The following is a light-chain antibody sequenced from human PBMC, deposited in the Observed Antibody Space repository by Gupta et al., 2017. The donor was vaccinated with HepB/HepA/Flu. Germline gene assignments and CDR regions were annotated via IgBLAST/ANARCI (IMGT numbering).Light chain of an antibody. CDR1: NIGSKS. CDR2: YDS. V-gene: IGLV3-21*04. J-gene: IGLJ1*01. Sequence: SYVLTQPPSVVVAPGKTARITCGGNNIGSKSVHWYQQKPGQAPVLVIYYDSDRPSGIPERFSGSNSGNTATLTISRVEAGDEADYYCQVWDSSSDHPYVFGTGTKVTVL. CDR3: QVWDSSSDHPYV.